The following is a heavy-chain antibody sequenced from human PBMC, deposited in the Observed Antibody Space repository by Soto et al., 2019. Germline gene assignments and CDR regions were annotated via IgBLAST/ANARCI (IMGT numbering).Heavy chain of an antibody. CDR2: IIPIFGTA. J-gene: IGHJ6*02. V-gene: IGHV1-69*01. CDR1: GGTFSSYA. D-gene: IGHD2-21*01. Sequence: QVQLVQSGAEVKKPGSSVKVSCKASGGTFSSYAISWVRQAPGQGLEWMGGIIPIFGTANYAQKFQGRVTITADESTSTAYMELSSLRSEDTAVYYCAKRIHPLVSPEDYYYSGMDVWGQGTTVTVSS. CDR3: AKRIHPLVSPEDYYYSGMDV.